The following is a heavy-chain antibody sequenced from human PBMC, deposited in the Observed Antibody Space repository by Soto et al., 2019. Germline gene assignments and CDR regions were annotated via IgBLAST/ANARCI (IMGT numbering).Heavy chain of an antibody. CDR3: ARERVLYLRGSTGGMDV. CDR1: GYGFTSYA. J-gene: IGHJ6*02. D-gene: IGHD1-26*01. V-gene: IGHV1-18*01. Sequence: ASVKVSCEASGYGFTSYAISWVRQAPGQSLEWMGWFSVHTGDTNYAQKFQGRITLTTDTSTSTTYLELKSLTPDDTAVYYCARERVLYLRGSTGGMDVWGQGTTVTVSS. CDR2: FSVHTGDT.